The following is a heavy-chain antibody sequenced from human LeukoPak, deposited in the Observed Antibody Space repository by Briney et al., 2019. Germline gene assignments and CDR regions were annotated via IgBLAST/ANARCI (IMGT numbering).Heavy chain of an antibody. CDR1: GFTFSGHW. Sequence: PGGSLRLSCAASGFTFSGHWMTWVRQAPGKGLEWVANIKEDGSKKNYVDSVKGRFTISRDNAKNSLYLQMNSLRAEDTAVYYCARETVYGDYVGWFDPWGQGTLVTVSS. J-gene: IGHJ5*02. V-gene: IGHV3-7*01. CDR3: ARETVYGDYVGWFDP. CDR2: IKEDGSKK. D-gene: IGHD4-17*01.